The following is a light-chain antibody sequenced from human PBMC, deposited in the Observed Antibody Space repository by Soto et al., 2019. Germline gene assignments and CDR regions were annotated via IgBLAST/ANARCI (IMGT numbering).Light chain of an antibody. CDR3: QQYFSTPIT. J-gene: IGKJ5*01. Sequence: DIVMTQSPDSLAVSLGERATSKCRSSQSLLYTSNNKNHLAWYQQKPGQSPKVLIYWASTRQTGVPERFSGSRSGTDFTLTISSLQADDVAIYYCQQYFSTPITFGQGTRLGI. CDR2: WAS. V-gene: IGKV4-1*01. CDR1: QSLLYTSNNKNH.